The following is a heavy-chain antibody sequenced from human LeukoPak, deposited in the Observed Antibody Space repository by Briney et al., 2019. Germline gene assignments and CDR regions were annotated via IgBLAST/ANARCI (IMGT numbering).Heavy chain of an antibody. Sequence: GGSLRLACAASGFTVSSYAVSWVRQAAGKVLEWVASIRGSGDSTYYADSVKGRFNISRDNSKNTLYLEMSRLRAEDTAVYYCASFLGGYSFFHWGQGTLVTVSS. CDR1: GFTVSSYA. D-gene: IGHD3-22*01. CDR3: ASFLGGYSFFH. CDR2: IRGSGDST. J-gene: IGHJ4*02. V-gene: IGHV3-23*01.